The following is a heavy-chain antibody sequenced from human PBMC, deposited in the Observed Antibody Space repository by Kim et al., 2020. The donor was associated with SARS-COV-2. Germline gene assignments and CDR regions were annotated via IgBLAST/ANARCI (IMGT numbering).Heavy chain of an antibody. Sequence: SETLSLTCTVSGGSISSGGYYWSWIRQHPGKGLEWIGYIYYSGSTYYNPSLKSRVTISVDTSKNQFSLKLSSVTAADTAVYYCARDRSIAAAGRGPAGWVEPSGQGALVTVSS. V-gene: IGHV4-31*03. J-gene: IGHJ5*02. CDR3: ARDRSIAAAGRGPAGWVEP. CDR1: GGSISSGGYY. D-gene: IGHD6-13*01. CDR2: IYYSGST.